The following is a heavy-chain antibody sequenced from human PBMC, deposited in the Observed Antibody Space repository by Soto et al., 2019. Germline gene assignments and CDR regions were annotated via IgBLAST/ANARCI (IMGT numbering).Heavy chain of an antibody. CDR3: ARERGFWSGYNWFDP. Sequence: ASVKVSCKXSGYTFTSYDINWVRQATGQGLEWMGWMNPNSGNTGYAQKFQGRVTMTRNTSISTAYMELSSLRSEDTAVYYCARERGFWSGYNWFDPWGQGTLVTVSS. CDR1: GYTFTSYD. J-gene: IGHJ5*02. V-gene: IGHV1-8*01. D-gene: IGHD3-3*01. CDR2: MNPNSGNT.